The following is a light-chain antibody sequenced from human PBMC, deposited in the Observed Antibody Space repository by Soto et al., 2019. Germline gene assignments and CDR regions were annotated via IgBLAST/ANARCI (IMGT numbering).Light chain of an antibody. CDR1: SSDVGSYTL. Sequence: QSALTQPASVSGSPGQSITISCTGTSSDVGSYTLVSWYQQHPGKAPKLMIYEGDKRPSGVSNRFSASKSGNTASLTISGLHTEDEAEYYSCSYAASRTYVFGTGTKVTV. CDR3: CSYAASRTYV. J-gene: IGLJ1*01. CDR2: EGD. V-gene: IGLV2-23*01.